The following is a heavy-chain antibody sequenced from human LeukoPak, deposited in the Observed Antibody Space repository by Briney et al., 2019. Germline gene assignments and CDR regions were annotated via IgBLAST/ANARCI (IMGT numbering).Heavy chain of an antibody. Sequence: QPGGSLRLSCAASGFTVSSNYMSWVRQAPGKGLEWVSVIYSGGSTYYADSVKGRFTISRDNSKNTLYLQMNSLRAEDTAVYYCAKFDAEYTGSYSYYYYMDVWGKGTTVTVSS. CDR3: AKFDAEYTGSYSYYYYMDV. V-gene: IGHV3-66*01. D-gene: IGHD1-26*01. J-gene: IGHJ6*03. CDR2: IYSGGST. CDR1: GFTVSSNY.